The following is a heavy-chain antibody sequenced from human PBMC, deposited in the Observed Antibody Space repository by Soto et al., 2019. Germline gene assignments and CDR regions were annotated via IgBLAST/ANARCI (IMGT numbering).Heavy chain of an antibody. J-gene: IGHJ4*02. D-gene: IGHD1-26*01. Sequence: EVQLVESGGGLVQPGGSLKLSCAASGFTFSGSAIHWVRQASGKGLEWVGRIRTKVMSYATEYAASVKGRFTISRDDSKNTEYLQMNSLTTEDTAVYYCTRHSGSYGSVYWGQGPLVTVSS. V-gene: IGHV3-73*02. CDR2: IRTKVMSYAT. CDR1: GFTFSGSA. CDR3: TRHSGSYGSVY.